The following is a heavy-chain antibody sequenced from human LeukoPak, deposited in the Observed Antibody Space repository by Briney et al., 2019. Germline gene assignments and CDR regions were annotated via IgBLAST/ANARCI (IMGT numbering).Heavy chain of an antibody. V-gene: IGHV3-23*01. CDR1: GFTFSSYA. CDR3: AKDREWEPFDAFDI. J-gene: IGHJ3*02. Sequence: GGSLRLSRAASGFTFSSYAMSWVRQAPGTGLEGVSAISGSGGSTYYADSVKGRFTISRDNSRNTLYLQMNSLRAEDTAVYYCAKDREWEPFDAFDIWGQGTMVTVSS. D-gene: IGHD1-26*01. CDR2: ISGSGGST.